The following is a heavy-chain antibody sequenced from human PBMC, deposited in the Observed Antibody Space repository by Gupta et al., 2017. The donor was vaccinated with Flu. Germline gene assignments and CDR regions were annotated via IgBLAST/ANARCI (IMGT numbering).Heavy chain of an antibody. Sequence: LEWMGGIIPIFGTAKYAQKFQGRVTITADKSTSTAYMELSSLRSEDTAVYYCASCSGVPCYHLYFNHWGQGTLVTVSS. CDR2: IIPIFGTA. V-gene: IGHV1-69*06. D-gene: IGHD2-15*01. CDR3: ASCSGVPCYHLYFNH. J-gene: IGHJ4*02.